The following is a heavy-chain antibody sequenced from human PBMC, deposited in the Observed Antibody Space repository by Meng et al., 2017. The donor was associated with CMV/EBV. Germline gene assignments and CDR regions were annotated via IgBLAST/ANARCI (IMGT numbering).Heavy chain of an antibody. Sequence: SLKISCAASGFTFDDYAMHWVRQAPGKGLEWVSGISWNSGSIGYADSVKGRFTISRDNAKNSLYLQMNSLRAEDTALYYCAKASGWSMGREYNWFDPWGQGTLVTVSS. CDR3: AKASGWSMGREYNWFDP. CDR2: ISWNSGSI. D-gene: IGHD6-19*01. J-gene: IGHJ5*02. V-gene: IGHV3-9*01. CDR1: GFTFDDYA.